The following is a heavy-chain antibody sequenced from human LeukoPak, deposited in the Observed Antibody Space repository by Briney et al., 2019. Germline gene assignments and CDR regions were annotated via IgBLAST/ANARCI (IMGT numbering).Heavy chain of an antibody. CDR2: IYYSGST. V-gene: IGHV4-59*01. D-gene: IGHD1-26*01. J-gene: IGHJ4*02. CDR3: AREGSYSKFDY. CDR1: GGSISSYY. Sequence: NSSETLSLTCTVSGGSISSYYWSWIRQPPGKGLEWIGYIYYSGSTNYNPSLKSRVTISVDTSKNQFSLKLSSVTAADTAVYYCAREGSYSKFDYWGQGTLVTVSS.